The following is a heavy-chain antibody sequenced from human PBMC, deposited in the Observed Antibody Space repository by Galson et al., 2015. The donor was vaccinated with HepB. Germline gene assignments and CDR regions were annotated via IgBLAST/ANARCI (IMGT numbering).Heavy chain of an antibody. J-gene: IGHJ6*02. D-gene: IGHD2-21*02. CDR1: GYTFTSYG. V-gene: IGHV1-18*04. CDR2: ISAYNGNT. Sequence: SVKVSCKASGYTFTSYGISWVRQAPGQGLEWMGWISAYNGNTNYAQKLQGRVTMTTDTSTSTAYMELRSLRSDDTAVYYCARDDCGGDCYPPGYYYGMDVWGQGTTVTVSS. CDR3: ARDDCGGDCYPPGYYYGMDV.